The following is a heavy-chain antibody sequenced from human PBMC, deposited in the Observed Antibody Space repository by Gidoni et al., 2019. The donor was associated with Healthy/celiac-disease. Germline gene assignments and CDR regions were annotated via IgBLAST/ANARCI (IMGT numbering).Heavy chain of an antibody. J-gene: IGHJ4*02. CDR2: IYPSSGST. CDR1: GYTFTNYY. CDR3: AKSHYYDSSGYYSSFDY. D-gene: IGHD3-22*01. Sequence: QVQLVPSGAEVKKPGASVKGSCKASGYTFTNYYMHWVRQAPGHGLEWMGIIYPSSGSTNYAQKFQGRVTMTRDTSTSTVYMVLSSLRSEDTAIYYCAKSHYYDSSGYYSSFDYWGQGTLVTVSS. V-gene: IGHV1-46*01.